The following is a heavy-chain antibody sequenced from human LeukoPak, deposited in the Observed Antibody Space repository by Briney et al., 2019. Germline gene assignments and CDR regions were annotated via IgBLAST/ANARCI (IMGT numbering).Heavy chain of an antibody. CDR1: GGSISSSSYY. D-gene: IGHD6-19*01. CDR3: ARDPGYSSGYYRDY. J-gene: IGHJ4*02. Sequence: SETLSLTCTVSGGSISSSSYYWGWIRQPPGKGLEWIGSIYYGGSTYYNPSLKSRVTISLDTSKNQFSLKLSSVTAADTAVYYCARDPGYSSGYYRDYWGQGTLVTVSS. CDR2: IYYGGST. V-gene: IGHV4-39*02.